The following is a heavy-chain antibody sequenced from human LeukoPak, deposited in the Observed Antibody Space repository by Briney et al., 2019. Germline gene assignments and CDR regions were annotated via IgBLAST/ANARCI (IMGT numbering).Heavy chain of an antibody. V-gene: IGHV4-38-2*01. D-gene: IGHD6-13*01. Sequence: PSETLSLTGAVSGYSISSGYYWGWIRQPPGKGLEWIGSIYHSGSTYHNPSLKSRLTISVDTSKNQFSLKLSSVTAADTAVYYCARVAYQHLRIAAAPFDPWGQGTLVTVSS. CDR1: GYSISSGYY. CDR2: IYHSGST. CDR3: ARVAYQHLRIAAAPFDP. J-gene: IGHJ5*02.